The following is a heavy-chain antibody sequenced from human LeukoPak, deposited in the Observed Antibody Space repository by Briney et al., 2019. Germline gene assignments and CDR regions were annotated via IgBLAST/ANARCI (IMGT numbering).Heavy chain of an antibody. CDR2: IYYSGST. Sequence: SETLSLTCTVSAGSLSSYYWSWLRQPPGKGLEWTGYIYYSGSTNYNPSLKSRVTISVDTSKNQFSLKLSSVTAADTAVYYCARGGPRYCSSTSCYPPRYWGQGTLVTVSS. CDR3: ARGGPRYCSSTSCYPPRY. V-gene: IGHV4-59*01. CDR1: AGSLSSYY. D-gene: IGHD2-2*01. J-gene: IGHJ4*02.